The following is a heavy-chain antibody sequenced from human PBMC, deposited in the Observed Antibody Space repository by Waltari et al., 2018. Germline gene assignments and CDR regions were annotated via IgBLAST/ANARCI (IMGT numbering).Heavy chain of an antibody. CDR2: ISGSGGST. D-gene: IGHD3-22*01. CDR1: GFPFSSYA. Sequence: EVQLVESGGGLVQPGGSLRLSCAASGFPFSSYAMSWVRQAPGKGLEWVSAISGSGGSTYYADSVKGRFTISRDNSKNTLYLQMNSLRAEDTAVYYCAKDYDSSGYYPDAFDIWGQGTMVTVSS. J-gene: IGHJ3*02. CDR3: AKDYDSSGYYPDAFDI. V-gene: IGHV3-23*04.